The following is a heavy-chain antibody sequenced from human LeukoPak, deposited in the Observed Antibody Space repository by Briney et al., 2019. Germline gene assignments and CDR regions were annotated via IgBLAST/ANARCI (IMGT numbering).Heavy chain of an antibody. CDR2: INHSGST. CDR1: GGSFSGYY. CDR3: AREVVVVVPAAMASYNWFDP. Sequence: PSETLSLTCAVYGGSFSGYYWSWIRQPPGKGLEWIGEINHSGSTNYNPSLKSRVTISVDTSKNQFSLKLSSVTAADTAVHYCAREVVVVVPAAMASYNWFDPWGQGTLVTVSS. D-gene: IGHD2-2*01. V-gene: IGHV4-34*01. J-gene: IGHJ5*02.